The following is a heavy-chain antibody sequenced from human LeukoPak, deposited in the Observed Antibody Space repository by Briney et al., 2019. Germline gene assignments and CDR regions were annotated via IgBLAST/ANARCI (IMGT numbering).Heavy chain of an antibody. Sequence: GGSLRLSCAASGFTFSTYWMHWVRQAPGKGLVWVSRISSDESSTMYADSVKGRFTISRDNAKNTLYLQMNSLRAEDTAVYFCASSTRGVFDYWGQGTLVTVSS. D-gene: IGHD3-10*01. CDR2: ISSDESST. V-gene: IGHV3-74*03. J-gene: IGHJ4*02. CDR1: GFTFSTYW. CDR3: ASSTRGVFDY.